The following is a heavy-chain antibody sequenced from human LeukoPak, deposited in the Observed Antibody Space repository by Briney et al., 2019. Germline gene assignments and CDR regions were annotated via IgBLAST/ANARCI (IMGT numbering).Heavy chain of an antibody. CDR2: ISAYNGNT. V-gene: IGHV1-18*01. CDR3: ARPLHTYYDSSGYDY. Sequence: GASVKVSCKASGYTFTSYGISWVRQAPGQGLEWMGWISAYNGNTNYAQKLQGRVTMTTDTSTSTAYMELRSLSSDDTAVYYCARPLHTYYDSSGYDYWGQGTLVTVSS. J-gene: IGHJ4*02. CDR1: GYTFTSYG. D-gene: IGHD3-22*01.